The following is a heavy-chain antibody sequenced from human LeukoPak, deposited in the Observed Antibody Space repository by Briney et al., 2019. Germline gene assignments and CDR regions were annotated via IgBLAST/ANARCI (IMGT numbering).Heavy chain of an antibody. J-gene: IGHJ3*02. V-gene: IGHV4-34*01. CDR1: GGSFSGYY. CDR2: INHSGST. D-gene: IGHD3-9*01. CDR3: ARYFDWPWAFDI. Sequence: ASETLSLTCAVYGGSFSGYYWSWIRQPPGKGLEWIGEINHSGSTNYNPSLKSRVTISVDTSKNQFSLKLTSVTAADTAVFFCARYFDWPWAFDIWGLGTMVTVSS.